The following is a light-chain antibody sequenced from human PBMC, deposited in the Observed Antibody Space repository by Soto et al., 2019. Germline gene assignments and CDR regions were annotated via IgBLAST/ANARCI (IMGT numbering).Light chain of an antibody. J-gene: IGLJ1*01. CDR2: NNN. CDR3: AAWDDSLNGFYV. V-gene: IGLV1-44*01. Sequence: QSVLTQPPSASGTPGQMVTISCSGSSSNIGTNTVNWYLQLPGTAPKLLIYNNNQRPSGVPERFSGSKSGTSASLAISGLQSEDEADYYCAAWDDSLNGFYVFGSGTKVTVL. CDR1: SSNIGTNT.